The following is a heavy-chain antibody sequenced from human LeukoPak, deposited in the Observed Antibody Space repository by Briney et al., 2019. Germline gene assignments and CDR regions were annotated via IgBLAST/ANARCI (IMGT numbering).Heavy chain of an antibody. J-gene: IGHJ6*02. Sequence: EASVKVSCKASGYTFTSYGISWVRQAPGQGLEWMGWISAYNGNTNYAQKLQGRVTMTTDTSTSTAYMELRSLRSDDTAVYYCARDSSYPDYYYYYGIDVWGQGTTVTVSS. CDR2: ISAYNGNT. CDR3: ARDSSYPDYYYYYGIDV. CDR1: GYTFTSYG. V-gene: IGHV1-18*01.